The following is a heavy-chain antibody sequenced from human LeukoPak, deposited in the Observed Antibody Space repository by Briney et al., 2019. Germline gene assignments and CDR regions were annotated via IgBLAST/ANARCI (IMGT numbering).Heavy chain of an antibody. CDR1: GYSFTGYY. J-gene: IGHJ1*01. D-gene: IGHD2-8*01. V-gene: IGHV1-18*04. CDR2: ISAYSGNT. CDR3: ARGGVVLMVYATSAEYFQH. Sequence: ASVKLSRKSSGYSFTGYYMHWVRLAPGPGLEWVGWISAYSGNTNYAQKLQGRVTMTTDTSTSTAYMELRSLRSDDTAVYYCARGGVVLMVYATSAEYFQHWGQGTLVTVSS.